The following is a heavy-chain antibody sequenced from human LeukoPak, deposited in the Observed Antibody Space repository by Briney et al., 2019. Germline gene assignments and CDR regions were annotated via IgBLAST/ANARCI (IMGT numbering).Heavy chain of an antibody. J-gene: IGHJ5*02. D-gene: IGHD6-6*01. CDR2: IKQDGSEK. Sequence: GGSLRLSCAASGFTLSSYWTSWVRQAPGKGLEWVANIKQDGSEKDYVDSVKGRFTISRDNAKNPLYLQMNSLRAEDTAVYYCAGYSRSSGWFDPWGQGTLVTVSS. V-gene: IGHV3-7*01. CDR1: GFTLSSYW. CDR3: AGYSRSSGWFDP.